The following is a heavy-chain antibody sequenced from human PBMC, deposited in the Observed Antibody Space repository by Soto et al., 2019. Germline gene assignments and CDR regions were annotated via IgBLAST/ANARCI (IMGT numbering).Heavy chain of an antibody. CDR2: INHSGST. D-gene: IGHD2-2*01. J-gene: IGHJ6*03. CDR3: ARGFGRKYVVVPAAYYDYYSMDV. Sequence: KGLEWIGEINHSGSTTYNPSLKSRVTISVDTSKNQFSLKLSSVTAADTAVYYCARGFGRKYVVVPAAYYDYYSMDVWGKGNTVS. V-gene: IGHV4-34*01.